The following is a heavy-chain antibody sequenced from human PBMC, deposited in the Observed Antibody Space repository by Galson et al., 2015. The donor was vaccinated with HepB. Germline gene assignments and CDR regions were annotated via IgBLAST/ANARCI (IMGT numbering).Heavy chain of an antibody. CDR3: ARGWYGSGSYCDY. CDR1: GYTFTSYA. Sequence: SVKVSCKASGYTFTSYAMHWVRQAPGQRLEWMGWINAGNGNTKYSQKFQGRVTITRDTSASTAYMELSSLRSEDTAVYYCARGWYGSGSYCDYWGQGTLVTVSS. V-gene: IGHV1-3*01. J-gene: IGHJ4*02. CDR2: INAGNGNT. D-gene: IGHD3-10*01.